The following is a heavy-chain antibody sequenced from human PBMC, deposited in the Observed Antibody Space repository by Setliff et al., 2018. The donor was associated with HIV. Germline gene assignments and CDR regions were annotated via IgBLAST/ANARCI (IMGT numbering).Heavy chain of an antibody. CDR3: ARAGYYGSTSYWEYFQH. Sequence: SETLSLTCTVSGDSISNYFWNWIRQPPGKGLEWIGYIYYSGSTTYNPSLRSRVTISVDTSKNQFSLNLRSVTAAYTAVYYCARAGYYGSTSYWEYFQHWGQGTLVTVSS. J-gene: IGHJ1*01. CDR1: GDSISNYF. CDR2: IYYSGST. V-gene: IGHV4-59*01. D-gene: IGHD3-22*01.